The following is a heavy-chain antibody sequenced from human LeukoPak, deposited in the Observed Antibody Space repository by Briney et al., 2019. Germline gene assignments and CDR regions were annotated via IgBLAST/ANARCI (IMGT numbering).Heavy chain of an antibody. J-gene: IGHJ6*03. CDR3: ARAPLGMVRGVTMDV. Sequence: GGSLRLSCAASGFTFSDYYMTWIRQAPGKGLEWISYISSSSSTIYYAGSVKGRFTISRDNAKNSLYLQMNSLRAEDTAVYYCARAPLGMVRGVTMDVWGKGTTVTVSS. CDR2: ISSSSSTI. D-gene: IGHD3-10*01. V-gene: IGHV3-11*01. CDR1: GFTFSDYY.